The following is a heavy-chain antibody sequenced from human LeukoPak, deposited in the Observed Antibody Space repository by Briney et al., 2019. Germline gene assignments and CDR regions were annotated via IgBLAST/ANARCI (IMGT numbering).Heavy chain of an antibody. D-gene: IGHD2-2*02. Sequence: GGSLRLSCAASGFTFSSYAMSWVRQAPGKGLEWVSAISCSGGSTYYADSVKGRFTISRDNSKNTLYLQMNSLRAEDTAVYYCAKMGYCSSTSCYKGGYFQHWGQGTLVTVSS. CDR3: AKMGYCSSTSCYKGGYFQH. CDR1: GFTFSSYA. V-gene: IGHV3-23*01. CDR2: ISCSGGST. J-gene: IGHJ1*01.